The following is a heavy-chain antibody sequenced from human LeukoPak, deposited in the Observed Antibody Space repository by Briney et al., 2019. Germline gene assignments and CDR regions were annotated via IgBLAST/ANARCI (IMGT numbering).Heavy chain of an antibody. V-gene: IGHV3-53*01. CDR3: ARGEGYSSSFQLDY. D-gene: IGHD6-6*01. CDR2: IYSGGST. CDR1: GFTVSSNY. J-gene: IGHJ4*02. Sequence: GGSLRLSCAASGFTVSSNYMGWVRQAPGKGLEWVSVIYSGGSTYYADSVKGRFTISRDNSKNTLYLQMNSLRAEDTAVYYCARGEGYSSSFQLDYWGQGTLVTVSS.